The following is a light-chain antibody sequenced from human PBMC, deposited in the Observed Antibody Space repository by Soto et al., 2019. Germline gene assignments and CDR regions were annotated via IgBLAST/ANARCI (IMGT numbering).Light chain of an antibody. Sequence: DIQMTQSPSTLSASVGDTVTITCRASQTISGWLAWYQQRPGKAPNLLIFDASTLESGVPSRFSGSGSGTTFTLTISSLQPEDFATYYCLQDYNYPWTFGQGTKVDI. V-gene: IGKV1-5*01. CDR2: DAS. J-gene: IGKJ1*01. CDR3: LQDYNYPWT. CDR1: QTISGW.